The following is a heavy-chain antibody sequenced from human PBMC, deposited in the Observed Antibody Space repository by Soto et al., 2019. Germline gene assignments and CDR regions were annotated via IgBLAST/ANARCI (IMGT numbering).Heavy chain of an antibody. J-gene: IGHJ3*02. D-gene: IGHD5-12*01. Sequence: ASVKVSCKASGGTFSSYAISWVRQAPGQGLEWMGRIIPILGIANYAQKFQGRVTITADKSTSTAYMELSSLRSEDTAVYYCARDRLRDAFDIWGQGTMVTVSS. CDR3: ARDRLRDAFDI. V-gene: IGHV1-69*04. CDR2: IIPILGIA. CDR1: GGTFSSYA.